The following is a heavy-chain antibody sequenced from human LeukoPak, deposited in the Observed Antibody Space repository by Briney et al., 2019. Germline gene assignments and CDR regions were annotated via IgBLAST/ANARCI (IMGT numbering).Heavy chain of an antibody. CDR3: ARDRYYGSGSYTDAFDI. Sequence: PSETLSLTCTVSSDSISSGGYYWSWIRQHPGKGLEWIGYIYYSGSTYYNPSLKSRVTISVDTSKNQFSLKLSSVTAADTAVYYCARDRYYGSGSYTDAFDIWGQGTMVTVSS. CDR1: SDSISSGGYY. CDR2: IYYSGST. V-gene: IGHV4-31*03. D-gene: IGHD3-10*01. J-gene: IGHJ3*02.